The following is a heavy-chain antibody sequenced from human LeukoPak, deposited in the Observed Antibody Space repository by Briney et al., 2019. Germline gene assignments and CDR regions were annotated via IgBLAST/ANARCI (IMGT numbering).Heavy chain of an antibody. CDR1: GFTFSSYS. Sequence: PGGSLRLSCAASGFTFSSYSMNWVRQAPGKGLEWVSYISSTSAGIYYADSVEGRFTVSRDNAKNSLYLQMSSLRAEDTAMYYCARDRSGGSGTFDYWGQGTLVTVSS. V-gene: IGHV3-48*04. CDR3: ARDRSGGSGTFDY. J-gene: IGHJ4*02. CDR2: ISSTSAGI. D-gene: IGHD3-16*01.